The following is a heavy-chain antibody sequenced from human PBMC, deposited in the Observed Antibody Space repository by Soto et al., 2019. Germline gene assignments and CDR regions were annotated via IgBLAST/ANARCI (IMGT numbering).Heavy chain of an antibody. D-gene: IGHD2-15*01. CDR2: IYHYGST. CDR3: ARDGPAIGDFDY. CDR1: RSSITSTNW. J-gene: IGHJ4*02. V-gene: IGHV4-4*02. Sequence: SETLSLTCAFVRSSITSTNWWSRVRQTPGKGLEWIGQIYHYGSTDYNPSLKSRVTISVDKSKNQFSLKLSSVTATDTAVYYCARDGPAIGDFDYWGQGTLVTVS.